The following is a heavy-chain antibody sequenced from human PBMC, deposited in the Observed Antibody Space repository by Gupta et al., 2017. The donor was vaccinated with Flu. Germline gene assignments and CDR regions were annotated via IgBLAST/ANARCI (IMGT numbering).Heavy chain of an antibody. CDR2: TRNKANSYTT. V-gene: IGHV3-72*01. CDR3: ARPHAGSGWEGAFDI. D-gene: IGHD6-19*01. J-gene: IGHJ3*02. CDR1: GFTFSDYY. Sequence: EVQLVESGGGLVQPGGSLRLSCAASGFTFSDYYMDWVRQATGKGLGWVGRTRNKANSYTTEYAAAEKGRFTISRDDSKNLLYLQMNRMNTEATAVYYCARPHAGSGWEGAFDIWGQGTMVTVSS.